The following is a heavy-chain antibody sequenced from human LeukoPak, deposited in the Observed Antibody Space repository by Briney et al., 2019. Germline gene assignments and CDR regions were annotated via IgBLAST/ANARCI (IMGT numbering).Heavy chain of an antibody. D-gene: IGHD6-13*01. J-gene: IGHJ4*02. CDR1: GFTFSSSW. CDR3: ARGSIPADDASDY. Sequence: GGSLRLSCAASGFTFSSSWMHWVRQVPGKGLVWVSRINSDGSSMTYADSVKGRFAISRDNAKNTLYLQMNSLRAEDTAVYYCARGSIPADDASDYWGQGTLVTVSS. V-gene: IGHV3-74*01. CDR2: INSDGSSM.